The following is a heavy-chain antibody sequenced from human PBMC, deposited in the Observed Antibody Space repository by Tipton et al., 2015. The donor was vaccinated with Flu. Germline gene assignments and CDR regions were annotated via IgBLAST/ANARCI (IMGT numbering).Heavy chain of an antibody. D-gene: IGHD2-2*01. CDR1: AVSISSYY. J-gene: IGHJ4*02. CDR2: IYYSGST. Sequence: TLSLTCTVSAVSISSYYWTWIRQPPGKGLEWIGYIYYSGSTNYHPSLKSRVTISIDTSKNQFSLKVRAVNAADTAVYYCAPSTRYWTGGHFFGWWGRGTQVTVSS. V-gene: IGHV4-59*12. CDR3: APSTRYWTGGHFFGW.